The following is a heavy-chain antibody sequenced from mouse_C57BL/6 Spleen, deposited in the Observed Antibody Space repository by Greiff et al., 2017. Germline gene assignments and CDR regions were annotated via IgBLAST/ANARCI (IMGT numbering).Heavy chain of an antibody. CDR1: GYTFTSYW. CDR3: ARGDHYYGSSCLDY. Sequence: QVQLQQPGAELVRPGSSVKLSCKASGYTFTSYWMHWVKQRPIQGLEWIGNIDPSDSETHYNQKFKDKATLTVDKSSSTAYMQLSSLTSEDSAVYDCARGDHYYGSSCLDYWGQGTTLTVSS. CDR2: IDPSDSET. D-gene: IGHD1-1*01. J-gene: IGHJ2*01. V-gene: IGHV1-52*01.